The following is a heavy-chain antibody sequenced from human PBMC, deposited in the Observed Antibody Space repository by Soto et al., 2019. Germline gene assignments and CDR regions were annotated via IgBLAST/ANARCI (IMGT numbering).Heavy chain of an antibody. V-gene: IGHV3-11*05. Sequence: QVQLVESGGGLVKPGGSLRLSCAASGFTFSDYYMSWIRQAPGKGLEWVSYISSSSSYTNYADSVKGRFTISRDNAKNSLYLQMNSLRAEDTAVYYCAKEVARTGYFELWGRGTLVTVSS. J-gene: IGHJ2*01. D-gene: IGHD2-15*01. CDR2: ISSSSSYT. CDR3: AKEVARTGYFEL. CDR1: GFTFSDYY.